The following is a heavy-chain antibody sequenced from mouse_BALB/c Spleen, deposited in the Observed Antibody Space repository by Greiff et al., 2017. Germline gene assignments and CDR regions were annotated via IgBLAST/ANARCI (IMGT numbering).Heavy chain of an antibody. J-gene: IGHJ2*01. D-gene: IGHD4-1*02. Sequence: VKLVESGPGLVAPSQSLSITCTVSGFSLTSYGVHWVRQPPGKGLEWLGVIRAGGSTNYNSALMSRLSISHDNSKSQVILKMNSLQTDDTAMYYWARGESTGTFDYWGQGTTLTVSS. CDR2: IRAGGST. CDR1: GFSLTSYG. V-gene: IGHV2-9*02. CDR3: ARGESTGTFDY.